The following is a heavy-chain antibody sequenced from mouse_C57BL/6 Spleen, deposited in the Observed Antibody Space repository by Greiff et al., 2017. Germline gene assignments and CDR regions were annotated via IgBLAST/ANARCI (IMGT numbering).Heavy chain of an antibody. CDR2: IYPGSGNT. Sequence: QVQLQQSGAELVRPGASVKLSCKASGYTFTDYYINWVKQRPGQGLVWIARIYPGSGNTYYNEKFKGKATLTAEKSSSTAYMQLSSLTSEDSAVYFCARVTGTGGYYLDYWGQGTTLTVSS. D-gene: IGHD4-1*01. V-gene: IGHV1-76*01. CDR3: ARVTGTGGYYLDY. J-gene: IGHJ2*01. CDR1: GYTFTDYY.